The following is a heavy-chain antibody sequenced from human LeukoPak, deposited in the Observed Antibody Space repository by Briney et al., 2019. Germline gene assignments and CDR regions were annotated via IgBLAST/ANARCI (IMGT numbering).Heavy chain of an antibody. CDR3: TGSFGQLTFFDY. J-gene: IGHJ4*02. V-gene: IGHV3-49*04. CDR2: IRSKVYGGTT. D-gene: IGHD3-10*01. CDR1: GFTFGDYS. Sequence: GGSLRLSCTASGFTFGDYSMSWVRQAPGKGLEWVGFIRSKVYGGTTEYAASMKGRLTISRDDSKSIAYLQMNTLKTEDTAVYYCTGSFGQLTFFDYWGQGTLVTVSS.